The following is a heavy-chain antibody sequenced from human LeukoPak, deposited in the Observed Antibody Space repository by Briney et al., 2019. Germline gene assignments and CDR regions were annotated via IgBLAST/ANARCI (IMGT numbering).Heavy chain of an antibody. CDR1: GFTFSSYA. J-gene: IGHJ4*02. V-gene: IGHV3-23*01. Sequence: GGSLRLSCAASGFTFSSYAFNWVRQAPGKGLEWVSAISGSGGSTFYADSVRGRFTISRDNSKNTLYLQMNSLRAEDTAVYYCAKDQLMVRGVIDYFDYWGQGTLVTVSS. CDR2: ISGSGGST. CDR3: AKDQLMVRGVIDYFDY. D-gene: IGHD3-10*01.